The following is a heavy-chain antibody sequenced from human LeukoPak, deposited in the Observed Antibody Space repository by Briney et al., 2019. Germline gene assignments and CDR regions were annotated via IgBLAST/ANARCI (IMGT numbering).Heavy chain of an antibody. D-gene: IGHD2-21*02. CDR2: IYYSGSP. V-gene: IGHV4-59*01. CDR1: GGSMSTYY. J-gene: IGHJ4*02. Sequence: SETLSLTCTVSGGSMSTYYWSWIRQPPGKGLEWIGYIYYSGSPNYNSSLKSRVSMSVDTSKNQFSLKVNSVTAADAAVYYCTRLGRGGDWFDYWGQGTLVTVSS. CDR3: TRLGRGGDWFDY.